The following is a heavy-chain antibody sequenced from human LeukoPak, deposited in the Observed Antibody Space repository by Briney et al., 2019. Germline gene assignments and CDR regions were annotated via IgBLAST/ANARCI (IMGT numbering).Heavy chain of an antibody. V-gene: IGHV3-7*01. CDR3: ATWGDTTAEYFQR. CDR2: INPDGRDT. D-gene: IGHD2-21*02. J-gene: IGHJ1*01. Sequence: GGSLRLSCVVSGFTFNSCWMNWVRQAPGKGLGWVAHINPDGRDTYYVDSVKGRFTISGDNAQNSMYLQMNSLRVEDTAVYYCATWGDTTAEYFQRWGQGTLVTVSS. CDR1: GFTFNSCW.